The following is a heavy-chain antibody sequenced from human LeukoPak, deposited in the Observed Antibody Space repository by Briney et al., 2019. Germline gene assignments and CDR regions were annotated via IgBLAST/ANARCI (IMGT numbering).Heavy chain of an antibody. CDR3: ARTPQWELLNWFDP. CDR2: INPNSGGT. Sequence: ASVKVPCKASGYTFTGYYVHWVRQAPGQGLEWMGWINPNSGGTDFAQKFQGRVTMTRDTSISTAYMELSRLRSDDTAVYYCARTPQWELLNWFDPWGQGTLVIVSS. V-gene: IGHV1-2*02. D-gene: IGHD1-26*01. CDR1: GYTFTGYY. J-gene: IGHJ5*02.